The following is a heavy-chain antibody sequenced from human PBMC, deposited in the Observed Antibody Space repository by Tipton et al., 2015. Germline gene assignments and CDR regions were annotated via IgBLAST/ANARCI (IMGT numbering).Heavy chain of an antibody. Sequence: QLVQSGAEVKKPGASVRVPCKASGYTFITYNMHWVRQAPGQGLEWMGFINPRGGTITNTQSFQGRVTLTRDTSTSTVYMELTSLRSEDTAMYYCVRGGAVSGQRTPFDYWGQGTLVTVSS. J-gene: IGHJ4*02. CDR3: VRGGAVSGQRTPFDY. D-gene: IGHD1-26*01. CDR1: GYTFITYN. V-gene: IGHV1-46*03. CDR2: INPRGGTI.